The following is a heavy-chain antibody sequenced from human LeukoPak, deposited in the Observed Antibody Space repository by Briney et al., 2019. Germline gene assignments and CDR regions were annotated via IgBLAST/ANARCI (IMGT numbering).Heavy chain of an antibody. D-gene: IGHD6-19*01. V-gene: IGHV3-23*01. CDR3: AKGSGSGWYGWFDP. J-gene: IGHJ5*02. CDR1: RFTFSGYA. CDR2: IDASGVNT. Sequence: GGSLRLSCAASRFTFSGYAMYWVRQAPGKGLEWVSCIDASGVNTYCADSVKGRFTISRDNPNNTLYLQMNSLRAEDTAVYYCAKGSGSGWYGWFDPWGQGTLVTVSS.